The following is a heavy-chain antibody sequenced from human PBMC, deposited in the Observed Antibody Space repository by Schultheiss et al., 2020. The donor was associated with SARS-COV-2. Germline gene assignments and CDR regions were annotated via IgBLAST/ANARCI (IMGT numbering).Heavy chain of an antibody. CDR2: ISYDGSNK. CDR1: GFTFSRSV. J-gene: IGHJ6*02. CDR3: ARAAYYDFWSGYYQSYYYYGMDV. D-gene: IGHD3-3*01. Sequence: GGSLRLSCAASGFTFSRSVMSWVRQAPGKGLEWVAVISYDGSNKYYADSVKGRFTISRDNSKNTLYLQMNSLRAEDTAVYYCARAAYYDFWSGYYQSYYYYGMDVWGQGTTVTVSS. V-gene: IGHV3-30*03.